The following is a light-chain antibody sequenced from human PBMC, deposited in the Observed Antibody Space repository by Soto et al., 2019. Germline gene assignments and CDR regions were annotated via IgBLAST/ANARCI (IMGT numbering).Light chain of an antibody. V-gene: IGLV2-14*01. CDR1: SSDVGGYNY. J-gene: IGLJ1*01. Sequence: QSVLTQPASVSGSPGQSITISCTGTSSDVGGYNYVSWYQQHPGKAPKLMIYDVSNRPSGVSNRFSGSKSGNTASLTISGLQSEDEADYYCSSYTNSSTRYVFGTG. CDR3: SSYTNSSTRYV. CDR2: DVS.